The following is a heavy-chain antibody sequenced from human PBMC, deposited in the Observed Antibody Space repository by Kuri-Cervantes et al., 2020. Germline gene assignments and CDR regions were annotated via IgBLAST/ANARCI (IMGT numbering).Heavy chain of an antibody. CDR1: GITFSSYW. J-gene: IGHJ3*02. V-gene: IGHV3-7*01. CDR2: IKEDGSEK. Sequence: GGSLRLACEASGITFSSYWMTWVRQAPGKGLEWVANIKEDGSEKNYLGSVKGRFTISRDNAKNSLYLQMNSLRAEDTAVYYCARPMAAAGLNAFDIWGQGTMVTVSS. D-gene: IGHD6-13*01. CDR3: ARPMAAAGLNAFDI.